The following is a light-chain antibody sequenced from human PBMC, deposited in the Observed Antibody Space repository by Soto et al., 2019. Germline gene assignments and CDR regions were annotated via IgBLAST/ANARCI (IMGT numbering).Light chain of an antibody. CDR2: KAS. V-gene: IGKV2-30*01. CDR1: QSLVYSDGIAY. Sequence: DVVMTQSPLSLPVTLGQPASISCRCSQSLVYSDGIAYLSWFQQRPGQSTRRLISKASNRDSGVPDRVSGRGSGTDFTLQINRVEAEDVGIYYCMHCTHWPPTFGRGNRVESK. CDR3: MHCTHWPPT. J-gene: IGKJ1*01.